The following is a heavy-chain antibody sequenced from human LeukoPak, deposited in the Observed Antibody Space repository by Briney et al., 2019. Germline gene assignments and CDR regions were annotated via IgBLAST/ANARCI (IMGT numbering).Heavy chain of an antibody. CDR2: IKQDGGEK. V-gene: IGHV3-7*01. D-gene: IGHD4-11*01. J-gene: IGHJ4*02. CDR3: AREDHSNYNY. Sequence: GGSLRLSCAASGFPFSRYWMSWVRQAPGKGLEWVANIKQDGGEKYYVDSVKGRFTISRDNAKHSLYLQINSLRVEDTAVYYCAREDHSNYNYWGQGTLVTASS. CDR1: GFPFSRYW.